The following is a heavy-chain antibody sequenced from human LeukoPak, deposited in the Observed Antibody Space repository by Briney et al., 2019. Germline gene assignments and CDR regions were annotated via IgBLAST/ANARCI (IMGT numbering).Heavy chain of an antibody. J-gene: IGHJ5*02. CDR3: ARQGTWMSFWFDP. CDR1: GYSFTSYW. Sequence: PGESLKISCKGSGYSFTSYWISWVRQMPGKGLEWMGRIDPSDSYTHYSPSFRGHVTFSADKSISTAYLQWSSLEASDTAIYYCARQGTWMSFWFDPWGQGTLVTVSS. V-gene: IGHV5-10-1*01. D-gene: IGHD1-1*01. CDR2: IDPSDSYT.